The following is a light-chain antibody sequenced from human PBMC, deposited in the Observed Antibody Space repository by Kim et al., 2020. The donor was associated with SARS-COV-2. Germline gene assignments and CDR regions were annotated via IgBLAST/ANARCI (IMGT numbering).Light chain of an antibody. V-gene: IGLV3-21*04. CDR1: DIGTES. Sequence: SYELTQPPSVSVPPGKTARITCVGNDIGTESVHWYQQKPGQAPVVVIYYDTDRPLGIPERFSGSRSGNTATLTITWVEAGDEADYYCQVWDVSSDHRVFGGGTQLTVL. J-gene: IGLJ3*02. CDR2: YDT. CDR3: QVWDVSSDHRV.